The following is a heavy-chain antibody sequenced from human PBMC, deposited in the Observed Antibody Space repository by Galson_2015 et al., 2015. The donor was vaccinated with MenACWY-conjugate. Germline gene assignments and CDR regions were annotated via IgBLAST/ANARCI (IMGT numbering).Heavy chain of an antibody. CDR2: VYYNGNT. D-gene: IGHD1-7*01. V-gene: IGHV4-61*01. Sequence: SETLSLTCTVSDDSVNSGSYYWNWIRQPPGKVLEWIGYVYYNGNTNYNPSVESRVTISVDTSKNQFSLRLSSVTAADTAVYYCARAAWNYMFFDSWGQGPLVTVSS. CDR3: ARAAWNYMFFDS. J-gene: IGHJ4*02. CDR1: DDSVNSGSYY.